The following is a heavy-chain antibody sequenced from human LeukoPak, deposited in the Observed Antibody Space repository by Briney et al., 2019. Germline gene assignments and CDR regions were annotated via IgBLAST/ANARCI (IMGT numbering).Heavy chain of an antibody. CDR2: INWNGGST. Sequence: PGGSLRLSCAASGFTFDDYGMSWVRQAPGKGLEWVSGINWNGGSTGYADSLKGRFTISRDNAKNSLFLQMNSLRAEDTALYYCARDNRFWVGGTHLDYWGQGTLVTVSS. V-gene: IGHV3-20*04. D-gene: IGHD1-26*01. CDR3: ARDNRFWVGGTHLDY. J-gene: IGHJ4*02. CDR1: GFTFDDYG.